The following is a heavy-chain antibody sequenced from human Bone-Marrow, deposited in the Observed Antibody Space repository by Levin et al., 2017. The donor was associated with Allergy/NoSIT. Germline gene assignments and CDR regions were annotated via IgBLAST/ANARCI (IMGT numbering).Heavy chain of an antibody. CDR1: GFTFSSYS. D-gene: IGHD6-19*01. Sequence: GESLKISCAASGFTFSSYSMNWVRQPPGKGLEWVSYITSSSDIIYYADSVKGRFTISRDNAKNSLYLQMNSLRDEDTAVYYCAAGYSGGWYGIDYWGQGTLVTVSS. V-gene: IGHV3-48*02. J-gene: IGHJ4*02. CDR2: ITSSSDII. CDR3: AAGYSGGWYGIDY.